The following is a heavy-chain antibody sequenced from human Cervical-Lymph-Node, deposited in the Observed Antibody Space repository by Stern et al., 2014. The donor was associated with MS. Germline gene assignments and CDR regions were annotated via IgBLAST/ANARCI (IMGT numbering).Heavy chain of an antibody. CDR2: IYHAGTT. CDR1: GDSISSSNW. CDR3: VRALGSSSFRYWFDP. D-gene: IGHD6-13*01. Sequence: VHLVESGPGLVKPSGTLSLTCAVSGDSISSSNWWSWVRQSPGKGLEWVGDIYHAGTTNYNSTLKSRLTISADTSKTKFSLKFTSVTAADTAVYYCVRALGSSSFRYWFDPWGQGTLVIVSS. V-gene: IGHV4-4*02. J-gene: IGHJ5*02.